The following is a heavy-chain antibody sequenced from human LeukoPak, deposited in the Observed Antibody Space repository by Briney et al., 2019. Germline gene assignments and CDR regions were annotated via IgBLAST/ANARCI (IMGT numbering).Heavy chain of an antibody. CDR2: IYTSGST. V-gene: IGHV4-4*07. D-gene: IGHD3-16*01. J-gene: IGHJ4*02. CDR3: ARGQWVITFGGVTRRGYFDY. Sequence: SETLPLTCTVSGGSISSYYWSWIRQPAGKGLEWIGRIYTSGSTNYNPSLKSRVTISVDTSKNQFSLKLSSVTAADTAVYYCARGQWVITFGGVTRRGYFDYWGQGTLVTVSS. CDR1: GGSISSYY.